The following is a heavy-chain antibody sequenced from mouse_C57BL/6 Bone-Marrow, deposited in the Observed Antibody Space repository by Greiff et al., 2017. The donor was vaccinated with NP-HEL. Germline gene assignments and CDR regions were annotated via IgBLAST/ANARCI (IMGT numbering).Heavy chain of an antibody. CDR2: INPGSGGT. D-gene: IGHD1-1*01. Sequence: QVQLQQSGAELVRPGTSVKVSCKASGYAFTNYLIEWVKQRPGQGLEWIGVINPGSGGTNYNEKFKGKATLTADKSSSTAYMQLSSLTSEDSAVYFCARSPPGAYYGSSQYYFDYWGQGTTLTVSS. V-gene: IGHV1-54*01. J-gene: IGHJ2*01. CDR3: ARSPPGAYYGSSQYYFDY. CDR1: GYAFTNYL.